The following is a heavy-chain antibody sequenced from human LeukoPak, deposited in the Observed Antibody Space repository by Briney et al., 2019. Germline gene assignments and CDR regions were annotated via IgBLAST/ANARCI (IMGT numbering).Heavy chain of an antibody. CDR1: GFSFSSYW. CDR3: ARGVDFDY. CDR2: INSDGTHR. V-gene: IGHV3-74*01. D-gene: IGHD3-16*01. Sequence: GGSLRLSCAGSGFSFSSYWMHWVRQTPDKGLVWVSRINSDGTHRTYADSVKGRFTISRDNANKTLYLQMDRLSAGDTGIYYCARGVDFDYWGQGTQVTVSS. J-gene: IGHJ4*02.